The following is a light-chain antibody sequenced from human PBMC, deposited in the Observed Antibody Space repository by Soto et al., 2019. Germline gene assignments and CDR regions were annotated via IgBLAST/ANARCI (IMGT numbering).Light chain of an antibody. CDR2: DVS. Sequence: SVLTQPASVSGSPGQSITISCTGTSSDVGGYNYVSWYQQHPGKAPKLMIYDVSNRPSGVSNRFSGSKSGDTASLTISGLQADDEADYYCSSYTSSSTSYVFGTGTKVTVL. CDR3: SSYTSSSTSYV. V-gene: IGLV2-14*01. J-gene: IGLJ1*01. CDR1: SSDVGGYNY.